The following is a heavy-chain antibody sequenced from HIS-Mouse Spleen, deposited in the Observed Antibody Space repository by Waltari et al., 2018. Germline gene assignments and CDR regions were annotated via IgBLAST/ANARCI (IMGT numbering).Heavy chain of an antibody. CDR3: ARSGRGDFWSGRFDP. J-gene: IGHJ5*02. CDR2: INHSGST. V-gene: IGHV4-34*01. CDR1: GGSFSGYY. D-gene: IGHD3-3*01. Sequence: QVQLQQWGAGLLKPSETLSLTCAVYGGSFSGYYWSWIRQPPGKGLEWIGEINHSGSTNDNQSLKSRVTISVDTSKNQFSLKLSSVTAADTAVYYCARSGRGDFWSGRFDPWGQGTLVTVSS.